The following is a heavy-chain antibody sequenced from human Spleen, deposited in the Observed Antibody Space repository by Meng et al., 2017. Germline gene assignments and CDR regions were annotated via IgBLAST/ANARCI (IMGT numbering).Heavy chain of an antibody. CDR3: ARSPIDKYDLSALLLDY. D-gene: IGHD3-22*01. CDR2: IYSGGNT. J-gene: IGHJ4*02. Sequence: GESLKISCVVSGFSVSHNYMSWVRQAPGKGLEWVSVIYSGGNTYYADSVKGRFTISRDNSKNTVFLQINSMRAEDTAVYYCARSPIDKYDLSALLLDYWGQGTLVTVSS. V-gene: IGHV3-66*02. CDR1: GFSVSHNY.